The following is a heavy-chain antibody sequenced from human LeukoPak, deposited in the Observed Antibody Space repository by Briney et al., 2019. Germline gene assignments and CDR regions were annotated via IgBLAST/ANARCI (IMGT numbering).Heavy chain of an antibody. J-gene: IGHJ4*02. CDR2: INGDGTIT. Sequence: GGSLRLACAASGFAFSSYWMLWVRQVPGKGLVWVSRINGDGTITTYADFAKGRFTISRDNTKNILYLEMNNLRAEDTGIYYCSRSQFDYWGQGMLVTVSS. CDR3: SRSQFDY. V-gene: IGHV3-74*03. CDR1: GFAFSSYW.